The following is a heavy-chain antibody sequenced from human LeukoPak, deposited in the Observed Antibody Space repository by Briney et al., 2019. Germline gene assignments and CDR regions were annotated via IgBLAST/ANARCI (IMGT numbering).Heavy chain of an antibody. D-gene: IGHD1-26*01. J-gene: IGHJ3*02. CDR2: INPNSGGT. CDR3: ARGLGATTAFDI. Sequence: AASVKVSCKASGYTFTSYGISWVRQAPGQGLEWMGWINPNSGGTNYAQKFQGRVTMTRDTSISTAYMELSRLRSDDTAVYYCARGLGATTAFDIWGQGTMVTVSS. CDR1: GYTFTSYG. V-gene: IGHV1-2*02.